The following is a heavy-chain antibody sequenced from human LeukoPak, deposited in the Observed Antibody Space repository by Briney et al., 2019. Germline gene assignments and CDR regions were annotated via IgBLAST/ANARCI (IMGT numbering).Heavy chain of an antibody. D-gene: IGHD3-22*01. J-gene: IGHJ4*02. CDR1: GYTFTSYY. CDR3: ARAPLYDSSGYYQATFDY. CDR2: INPSGGST. Sequence: ASVKVSCKASGYTFTSYYMHWVRQAPGQGLEWMGIINPSGGSTSYAQKFQGRVTMTRDTSTSTVYMELSSLRSEDTAVYYCARAPLYDSSGYYQATFDYWGQGTLVTVS. V-gene: IGHV1-46*01.